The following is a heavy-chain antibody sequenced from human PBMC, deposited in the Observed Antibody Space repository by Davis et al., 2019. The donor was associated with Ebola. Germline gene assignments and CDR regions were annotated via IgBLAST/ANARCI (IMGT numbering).Heavy chain of an antibody. CDR2: IKSKIAGGTT. V-gene: IGHV3-15*01. CDR3: TTEEATSGTTKNAFDS. CDR1: EFTFRSYW. D-gene: IGHD1-1*01. Sequence: PGGSLRLSCVGSEFTFRSYWFHWVRQAAGKGLEWVGRIKSKIAGGTTDYAAPVKGRFTISRDDSKNTLYLQMNNLQTEVTAVYYCTTEEATSGTTKNAFDSWGQGTLVTVSS. J-gene: IGHJ3*01.